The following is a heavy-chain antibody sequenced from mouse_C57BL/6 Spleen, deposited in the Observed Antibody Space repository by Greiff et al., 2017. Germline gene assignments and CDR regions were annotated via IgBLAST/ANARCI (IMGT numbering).Heavy chain of an antibody. J-gene: IGHJ2*01. Sequence: QVQLQQSGPELVKPGASVKISCKASGYAFSSSWMNWVKQRPGKGLEWIGRIYPGDGDTNYNGKFKGKATLTADKSSSTAYMQLSSLTSEDSAVYFCARWDYGNYFDYWGQGTTLTVSS. CDR1: GYAFSSSW. CDR3: ARWDYGNYFDY. D-gene: IGHD2-1*01. CDR2: IYPGDGDT. V-gene: IGHV1-82*01.